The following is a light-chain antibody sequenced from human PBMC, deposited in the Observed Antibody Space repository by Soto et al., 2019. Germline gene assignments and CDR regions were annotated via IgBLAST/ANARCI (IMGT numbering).Light chain of an antibody. J-gene: IGKJ5*01. CDR2: GSY. Sequence: EIVMTQSPATLSVSPGERASLSCRASQRVNNNLAWYQQKRGQAPRLLIYGSYTRATGIPARFSGSGSGTEFTLTISSLQSEDFAVYYCKQRSNWPPTFGQGTRLENK. CDR3: KQRSNWPPT. CDR1: QRVNNN. V-gene: IGKV3-15*01.